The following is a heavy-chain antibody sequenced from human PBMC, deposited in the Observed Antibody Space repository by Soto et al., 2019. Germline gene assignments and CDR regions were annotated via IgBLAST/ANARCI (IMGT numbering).Heavy chain of an antibody. CDR2: IYYSGST. Sequence: TLAVACTVSGVSFSIGNYYWSWIRQHPGKGLEWIGYIYYSGSTYYNPSLKSRVTISLDTSKNQFSLNLSSVTDADTAVYYCAREPTSSGYLVDGGQGTLVNVSS. CDR3: AREPTSSGYLVD. CDR1: GVSFSIGNYY. V-gene: IGHV4-31*03. D-gene: IGHD3-22*01. J-gene: IGHJ4*02.